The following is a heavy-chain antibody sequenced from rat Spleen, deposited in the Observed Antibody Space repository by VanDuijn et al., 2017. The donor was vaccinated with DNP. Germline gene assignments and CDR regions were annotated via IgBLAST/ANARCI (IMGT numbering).Heavy chain of an antibody. V-gene: IGHV5-22*01. CDR1: GFTFSDYY. CDR2: ISYEGSST. Sequence: EVQLVESGGGLVQPGRSLKLSCAASGFTFSDYYMAWVRQAPKKGLEWVASISYEGSSTYYGDSVKGRFTISRDNAKSTLYLQMNSLRSEDTATYYCARQDYYDGSYYYVWGQGVMVTVSS. D-gene: IGHD1-12*02. CDR3: ARQDYYDGSYYYV. J-gene: IGHJ2*01.